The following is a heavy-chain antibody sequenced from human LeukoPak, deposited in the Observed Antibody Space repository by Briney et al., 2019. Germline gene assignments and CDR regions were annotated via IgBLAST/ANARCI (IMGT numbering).Heavy chain of an antibody. J-gene: IGHJ2*01. Sequence: SETLSLTCTVSGGSISSYYWSWIRQPPGKGLEWIGYIYYSGSTNYNPSLKSRVTISVDTSKNQLSLKLSSVTAADTAVYYCAKVNYDFWADWYFDLWGRGTLVTVSS. CDR3: AKVNYDFWADWYFDL. CDR1: GGSISSYY. V-gene: IGHV4-59*01. D-gene: IGHD3-3*01. CDR2: IYYSGST.